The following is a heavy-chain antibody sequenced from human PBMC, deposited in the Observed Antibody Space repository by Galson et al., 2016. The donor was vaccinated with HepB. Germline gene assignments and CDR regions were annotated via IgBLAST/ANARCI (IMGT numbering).Heavy chain of an antibody. CDR2: INPKTGGT. V-gene: IGHV1-2*02. Sequence: SVKVSCKASGYTFTGYYIYWVRQAAGQGLEWMGWINPKTGGTNYAQTFQGRVTVTRDTSITTSYTELRRLRSDDTAIYFCARAWDSGYDLGLDYWGRGTLVTVSS. D-gene: IGHD5-12*01. CDR3: ARAWDSGYDLGLDY. J-gene: IGHJ4*02. CDR1: GYTFTGYY.